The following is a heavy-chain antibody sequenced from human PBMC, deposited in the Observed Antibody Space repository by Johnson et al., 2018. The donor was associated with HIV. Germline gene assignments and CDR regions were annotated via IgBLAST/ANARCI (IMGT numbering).Heavy chain of an antibody. V-gene: IGHV3-43D*03. CDR3: ARGVHSVWAAFDI. CDR1: GFSFADYA. D-gene: IGHD2-21*01. Sequence: VQLVESGGVAVQPGGSLRLSCAASGFSFADYAMHWVRQAPGKGLEWVSLISWDGGDTYYADSVKGQFIISRDNTKESLYLQMNSLRPEDTAVYYCARGVHSVWAAFDIWGQGTMVTVSS. CDR2: ISWDGGDT. J-gene: IGHJ3*02.